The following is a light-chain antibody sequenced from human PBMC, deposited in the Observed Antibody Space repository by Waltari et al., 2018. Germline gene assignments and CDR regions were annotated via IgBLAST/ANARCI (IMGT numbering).Light chain of an antibody. V-gene: IGLV2-23*01. J-gene: IGLJ3*02. CDR2: GAS. CDR3: CSYAGSSVWV. Sequence: QSALTQTASVSGSPGQSITISCTGTSSNFGRYNLGSWYQQFPGKAPKLILYGASERPSGVSNRFSGSKSGNTASLTISGLQTEDEADYYCCSYAGSSVWVFGGGTKVTVL. CDR1: SSNFGRYNL.